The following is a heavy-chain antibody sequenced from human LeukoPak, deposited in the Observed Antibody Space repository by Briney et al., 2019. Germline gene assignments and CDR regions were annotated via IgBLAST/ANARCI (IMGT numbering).Heavy chain of an antibody. D-gene: IGHD4-17*01. J-gene: IGHJ5*02. CDR3: ARDRYGDYSGNWFDP. CDR1: GGSISSGDYY. V-gene: IGHV4-30-4*08. CDR2: FYYSGST. Sequence: SQTLSLTCTVSGGSISSGDYYWSWIRQPPGKGLEWIGYFYYSGSTYYNPPLKSRVTISVDTSKNQFSLKLSSVTAADTAVYYCARDRYGDYSGNWFDPWGQGTLVTVSS.